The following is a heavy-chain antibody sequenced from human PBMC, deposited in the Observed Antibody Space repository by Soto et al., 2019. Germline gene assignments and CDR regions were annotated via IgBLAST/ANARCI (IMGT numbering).Heavy chain of an antibody. CDR2: IYYSGST. Sequence: LMCSGSGGSPSRGGYFGSWFRQNPGEDLEWIGYIYYSGSTYYNPSLKSRVTISIDTSKTQFSLKLSSVTAADTAVYFCARRIMVRGENAFDIWGPGTKVT. CDR1: GGSPSRGGYF. CDR3: ARRIMVRGENAFDI. V-gene: IGHV4-31*03. D-gene: IGHD3-10*01. J-gene: IGHJ3*02.